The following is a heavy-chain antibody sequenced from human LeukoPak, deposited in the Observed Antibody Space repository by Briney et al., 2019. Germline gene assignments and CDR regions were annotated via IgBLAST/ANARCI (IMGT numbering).Heavy chain of an antibody. CDR3: AKRIAVAGPYFDY. J-gene: IGHJ4*02. Sequence: GGSLRLSCAASGFTFSSYAVNWVRQAPGKGLEWVSFISAGGGTTYYADSVKGRFTISRDNSKNTLYLQMNSLRAEDTAVYYCAKRIAVAGPYFDYWGQGTLVTVSS. CDR1: GFTFSSYA. V-gene: IGHV3-23*01. D-gene: IGHD6-19*01. CDR2: ISAGGGTT.